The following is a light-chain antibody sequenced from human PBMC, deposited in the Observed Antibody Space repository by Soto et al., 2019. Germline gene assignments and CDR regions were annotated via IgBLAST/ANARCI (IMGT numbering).Light chain of an antibody. CDR3: QQYDDLPIT. Sequence: DIQITQSTYSVFSSIVERLTITCEASQDISDFLNWYQQKPGKAPKVLIYDTSKLETGVPSRFSGSRSGTHFSLTISSLQPEDGATYFCQQYDDLPITFGQGNDWRL. CDR2: DTS. J-gene: IGKJ5*01. V-gene: IGKV1-33*01. CDR1: QDISDF.